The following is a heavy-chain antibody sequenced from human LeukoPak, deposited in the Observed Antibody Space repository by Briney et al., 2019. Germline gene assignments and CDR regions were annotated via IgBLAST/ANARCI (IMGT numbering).Heavy chain of an antibody. Sequence: SETMSLTCNVSGGSISSYYWSWIRQPPGKGLEWIGYIYYSGSTNYNPSLKSRVTISVDTSKNQFSLKLSSVTAADTAVYYCARRSVYCSGGSCYPTLAFDIWGQGTMVTVSS. CDR2: IYYSGST. J-gene: IGHJ3*02. D-gene: IGHD2-15*01. V-gene: IGHV4-59*01. CDR3: ARRSVYCSGGSCYPTLAFDI. CDR1: GGSISSYY.